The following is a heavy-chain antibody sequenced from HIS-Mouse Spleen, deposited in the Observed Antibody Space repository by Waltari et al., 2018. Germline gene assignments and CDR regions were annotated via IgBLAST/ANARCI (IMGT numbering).Heavy chain of an antibody. V-gene: IGHV4-39*07. J-gene: IGHJ2*01. CDR1: GGSISSSSYY. CDR3: AREIPYSSSWYDWYFDL. D-gene: IGHD6-13*01. Sequence: QLQLQESGPGLVKPSETLSLTCTVSGGSISSSSYYWGWIRQPPGKGLEWIGSIHYSGRTYYNPSLKSRVTRSVDTSKNQCSLKLSSVTAADTAVYYCAREIPYSSSWYDWYFDLWGRGTLVTVSS. CDR2: IHYSGRT.